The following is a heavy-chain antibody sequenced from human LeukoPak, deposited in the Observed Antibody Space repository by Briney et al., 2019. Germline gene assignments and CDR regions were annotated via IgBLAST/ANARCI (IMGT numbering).Heavy chain of an antibody. CDR3: AKRYYYGAGSYDY. CDR2: ISGSGGST. V-gene: IGHV3-23*01. J-gene: IGHJ4*02. CDR1: GFSFSSYW. Sequence: GGSLRLSCAASGFSFSSYWMHWVRQAPGKGLEWVSGISGSGGSTYYADSVKGRFTISRDNSKNTLHLQMNSLRVEDTAVYYCAKRYYYGAGSYDYWGQGTLVTVAS. D-gene: IGHD3-10*01.